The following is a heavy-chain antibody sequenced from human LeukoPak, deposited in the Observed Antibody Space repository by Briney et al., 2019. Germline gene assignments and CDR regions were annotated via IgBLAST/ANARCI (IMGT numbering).Heavy chain of an antibody. CDR3: VRHVGGAGPDV. V-gene: IGHV5-51*01. CDR1: GYSVTSYW. J-gene: IGHJ6*02. Sequence: GESLKICCKGSGYSVTSYWIFWARQMPGKGLEWMGMIHPGGSETRYSPSLQGQVTISVDKSISTAYLQWSSLKASDTAMYYCVRHVGGAGPDVWGQGTTVTVSS. CDR2: IHPGGSET. D-gene: IGHD1-26*01.